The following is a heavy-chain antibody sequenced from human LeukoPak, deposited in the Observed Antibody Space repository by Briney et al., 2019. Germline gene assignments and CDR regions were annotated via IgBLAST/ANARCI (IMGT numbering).Heavy chain of an antibody. CDR1: GFTFSSYS. Sequence: PGGSLRLSCAASGFTFSSYSMNWVRQAPGKGLEWVSAISGSGGSTYYADSVKGRFTISRDNSKNTLYLQMNSLRAEDTAVYYCAKASDTDYYYGMDVWGQGTTVTVSS. CDR2: ISGSGGST. CDR3: AKASDTDYYYGMDV. D-gene: IGHD5-18*01. V-gene: IGHV3-23*01. J-gene: IGHJ6*02.